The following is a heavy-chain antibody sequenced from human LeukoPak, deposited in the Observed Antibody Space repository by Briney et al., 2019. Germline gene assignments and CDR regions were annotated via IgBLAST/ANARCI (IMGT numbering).Heavy chain of an antibody. D-gene: IGHD6-19*01. CDR3: AKGLGYSSGPVGY. V-gene: IGHV3-23*01. Sequence: SSISASGRSTYYADSVKPPFTISRDNSKNPLYLQMNSLRAEDTAVYYCAKGLGYSSGPVGYWGQGTLVTVSS. CDR2: ISASGRST. J-gene: IGHJ4*02.